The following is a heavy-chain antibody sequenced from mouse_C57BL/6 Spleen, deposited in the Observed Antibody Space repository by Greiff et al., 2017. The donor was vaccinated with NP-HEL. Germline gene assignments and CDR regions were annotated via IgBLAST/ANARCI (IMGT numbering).Heavy chain of an antibody. CDR1: GYAFSSYW. D-gene: IGHD1-1*01. Sequence: QVHVKQSGAELVKPGASVKISCKASGYAFSSYWMNWVKQRPGKGLEWIGQIYPGDGDTNYNGKFKGKATLTADKSSSTAYMQLSSLTSEDSAVYFCARGGLSGSSRYFDVWGTGTTVTVSS. CDR2: IYPGDGDT. CDR3: ARGGLSGSSRYFDV. V-gene: IGHV1-80*01. J-gene: IGHJ1*03.